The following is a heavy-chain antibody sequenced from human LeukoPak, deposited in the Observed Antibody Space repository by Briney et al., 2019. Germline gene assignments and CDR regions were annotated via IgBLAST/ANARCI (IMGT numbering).Heavy chain of an antibody. CDR2: IYYSGST. D-gene: IGHD6-13*01. V-gene: IGHV4-39*01. J-gene: IGHJ5*02. Sequence: SETLSLTCTVSGGSISSSSCYWGWIRQPPGKGLEWIGSIYYSGSTYYNPSLKSRVTISVDTSKNQFSLKLSSVTAADTAVYYCASDPRYSSSYFFDPWGQGTLVTVSS. CDR3: ASDPRYSSSYFFDP. CDR1: GGSISSSSCY.